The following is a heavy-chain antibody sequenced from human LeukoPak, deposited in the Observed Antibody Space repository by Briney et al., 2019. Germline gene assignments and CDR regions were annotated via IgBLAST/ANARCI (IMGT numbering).Heavy chain of an antibody. Sequence: GGSLRLSCAASGFTFSNFAMHWVRQAPGKGLEWVAVISYDGDNEYYADSVKGQFTISRDNSKNTLYLQMNSLRAEDTAVYYCARGGVVLFDYWGQGTLVTVSS. CDR1: GFTFSNFA. V-gene: IGHV3-30-3*01. D-gene: IGHD3-3*01. CDR2: ISYDGDNE. J-gene: IGHJ4*02. CDR3: ARGGVVLFDY.